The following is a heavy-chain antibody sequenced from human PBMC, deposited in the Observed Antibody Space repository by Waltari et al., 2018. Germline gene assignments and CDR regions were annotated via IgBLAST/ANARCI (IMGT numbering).Heavy chain of an antibody. V-gene: IGHV4-39*07. J-gene: IGHJ4*02. CDR2: IYYSGST. CDR1: GGSISSSSYY. Sequence: QLQLQESGPGLVKPSETLSLTCTVSGGSISSSSYYWGWIRQPPGKGLEWIGSIYYSGSTYYNPSLKSRVTISVDTSKNQFSLKLSSVTAADTAVYYCARDYSSTPLDYWGQGTLVIVSS. CDR3: ARDYSSTPLDY. D-gene: IGHD6-13*01.